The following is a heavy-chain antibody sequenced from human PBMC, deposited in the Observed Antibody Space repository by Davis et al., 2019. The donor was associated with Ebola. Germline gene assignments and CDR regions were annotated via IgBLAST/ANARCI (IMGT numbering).Heavy chain of an antibody. CDR1: GGSFSGYY. CDR3: ARGIVGMDV. J-gene: IGHJ6*02. CDR2: INHSGST. V-gene: IGHV4-34*01. D-gene: IGHD2-21*01. Sequence: PSETLSLTCAVYGGSFSGYYWSWIRQPPGKGLEWIGEINHSGSTNYNPSLKSRVTISVDTSKNQFSLKLSSVTAADTAVYYCARGIVGMDVWGQGTTVTVSS.